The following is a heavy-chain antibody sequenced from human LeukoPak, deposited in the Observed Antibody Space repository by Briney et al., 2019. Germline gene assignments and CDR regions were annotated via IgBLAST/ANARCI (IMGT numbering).Heavy chain of an antibody. CDR1: DDSFSSHY. Sequence: SETLSLTCAVSDDSFSSHYWAWIRQPPGKGLEWIGYISYIGSTNYNPSLKSRVTISIDASRNQFSLRLSSVTAADTAVYYCARDLVTVTKGFDIWGQGTMVSVSS. CDR3: ARDLVTVTKGFDI. CDR2: ISYIGST. V-gene: IGHV4-59*11. D-gene: IGHD4-17*01. J-gene: IGHJ3*02.